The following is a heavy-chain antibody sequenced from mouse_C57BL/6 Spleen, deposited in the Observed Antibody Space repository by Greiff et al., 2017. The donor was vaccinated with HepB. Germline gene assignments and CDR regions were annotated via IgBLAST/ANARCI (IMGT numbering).Heavy chain of an antibody. J-gene: IGHJ3*01. D-gene: IGHD1-1*02. CDR3: ARGGGRWFAY. V-gene: IGHV1-69*01. Sequence: QVQLQQPGAELVMPGASVKLSCKASGYTFTSYWMHWVKQRPGQGLEWIGEIDPSDSYTNYNQKFKGKSTLTVDKSSSTAYMQLSSLTSEDSAVYYCARGGGRWFAYWGQGTLVTVSA. CDR1: GYTFTSYW. CDR2: IDPSDSYT.